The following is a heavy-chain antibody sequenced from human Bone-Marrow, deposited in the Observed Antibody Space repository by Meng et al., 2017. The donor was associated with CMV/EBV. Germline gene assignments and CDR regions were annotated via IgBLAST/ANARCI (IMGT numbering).Heavy chain of an antibody. CDR1: GGTFSSYA. J-gene: IGHJ5*02. D-gene: IGHD2-2*01. Sequence: ASVKVSCKASGGTFSSYAISWVRQAPGQGLEWMGWISAYDGDTNYARKFRGRLTMTTDTSTTTAYMELRSLRSDDTAVYYCARDLEYCGSTSCYEDCFDPWGQGTLVTVSS. CDR2: ISAYDGDT. CDR3: ARDLEYCGSTSCYEDCFDP. V-gene: IGHV1-18*01.